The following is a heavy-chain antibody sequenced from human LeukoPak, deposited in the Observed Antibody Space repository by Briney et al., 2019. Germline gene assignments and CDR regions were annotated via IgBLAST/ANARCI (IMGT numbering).Heavy chain of an antibody. CDR3: AKTVEKVWFGELPNHRYFDY. D-gene: IGHD3-10*01. Sequence: GGSLRLSCAASGFTFSSYAMSWVRQAPGKGLEWVSAISGSGGSTYYADSGKGRFTISRDNSKNTLYLQMNSLRAEDTAVYYCAKTVEKVWFGELPNHRYFDYWGQGTLVTVSS. CDR1: GFTFSSYA. CDR2: ISGSGGST. J-gene: IGHJ4*02. V-gene: IGHV3-23*01.